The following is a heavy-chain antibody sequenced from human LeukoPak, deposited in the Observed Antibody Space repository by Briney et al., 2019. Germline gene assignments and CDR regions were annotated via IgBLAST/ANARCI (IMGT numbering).Heavy chain of an antibody. V-gene: IGHV3-7*04. CDR3: AMDYSSSGLDY. CDR2: IKQDGSEK. Sequence: PGGSLRLSCAASGFTFSSYWMSGVRQAPGKGLEWEANIKQDGSEKYYVDSVKGRFTISRDNAKNSLYLQMNSLRAEDTAVYYCAMDYSSSGLDYWGQGTLVTVSS. J-gene: IGHJ4*02. D-gene: IGHD6-6*01. CDR1: GFTFSSYW.